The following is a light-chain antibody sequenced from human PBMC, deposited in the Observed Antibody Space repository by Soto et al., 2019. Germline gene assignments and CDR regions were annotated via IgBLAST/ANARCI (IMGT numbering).Light chain of an antibody. CDR2: VAS. Sequence: DLQMTQSPSSLSASVGDRVTITCRASQSISSYLNWYQQKPGKAPNLLIYVASSLESGVPSRFSGSGSGTDFTLTISSLQPEDFATYYCQQSYSTPYTFGQGTKLEIK. CDR3: QQSYSTPYT. J-gene: IGKJ2*01. V-gene: IGKV1-39*01. CDR1: QSISSY.